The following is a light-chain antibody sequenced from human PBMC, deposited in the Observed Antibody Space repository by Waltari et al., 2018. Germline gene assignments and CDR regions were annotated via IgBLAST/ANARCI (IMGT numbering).Light chain of an antibody. CDR1: QDINNF. CDR3: QQANSFVPLT. Sequence: DIQMPQSPSSVFASVGDRVTITCRASQDINNFLAWYQQKPGKAPYLLIYGASVLQSGVPARFSGSGSRTNFTLTINSLQPEDFATYFCQQANSFVPLTFGGGTRVQIK. CDR2: GAS. J-gene: IGKJ4*01. V-gene: IGKV1-12*01.